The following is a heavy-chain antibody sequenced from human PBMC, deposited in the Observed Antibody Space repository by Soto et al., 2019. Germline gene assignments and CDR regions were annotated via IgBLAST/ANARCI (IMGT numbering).Heavy chain of an antibody. CDR3: ATSSLGYYHGMDV. J-gene: IGHJ6*02. Sequence: SETLSFTCTVSGGSISSSSYYWGWIRQPPGKGLEWIGSIYYSGSTYYTPSLESRLTISVDTSKNQFSLKLSSVTAADTAVYYCATSSLGYYHGMDVWGQGTTDTVSS. V-gene: IGHV4-39*01. CDR2: IYYSGST. CDR1: GGSISSSSYY. D-gene: IGHD2-2*01.